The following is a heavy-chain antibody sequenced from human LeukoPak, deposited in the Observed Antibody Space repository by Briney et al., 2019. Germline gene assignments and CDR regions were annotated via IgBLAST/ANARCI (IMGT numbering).Heavy chain of an antibody. J-gene: IGHJ4*02. V-gene: IGHV1-24*01. CDR2: FDPEDGET. D-gene: IGHD3-16*01. Sequence: ASVKVSCKVSGYTLTELTMHWVRQAPGKGLEWMGGFDPEDGETIYAQKFQGRVTMTEDTSTDTANMELSSLRAEDTAVYYCAKDWGEYFDYVWGSFTSFDSWGQGTLVTVSS. CDR1: GYTLTELT. CDR3: AKDWGEYFDYVWGSFTSFDS.